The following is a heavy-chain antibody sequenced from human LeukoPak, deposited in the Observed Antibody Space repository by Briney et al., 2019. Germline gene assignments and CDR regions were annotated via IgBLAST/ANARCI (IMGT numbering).Heavy chain of an antibody. CDR1: GFTFSSYA. J-gene: IGHJ3*02. V-gene: IGHV3-23*01. Sequence: GGSLRLSCAASGFTFSSYAMSWVRQAPGKGLEWVSAISGSGGSTYYADSVKGRFTVSRDNSKNTLYLQMNSLRAEDSAVYYCAKYRSLWFGGPRDAFDIWGQGTMVTVSS. CDR2: ISGSGGST. D-gene: IGHD3-10*01. CDR3: AKYRSLWFGGPRDAFDI.